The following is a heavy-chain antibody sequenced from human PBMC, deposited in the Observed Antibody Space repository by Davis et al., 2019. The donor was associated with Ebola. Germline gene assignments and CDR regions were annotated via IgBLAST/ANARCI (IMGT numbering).Heavy chain of an antibody. CDR2: LRDDGVTK. V-gene: IGHV3-15*01. CDR3: TTYGSGSFLS. J-gene: IGHJ5*02. CDR1: GFTFRNSW. D-gene: IGHD3-10*01. Sequence: GESLKISCSASGFTFRNSWMSWVRQAPGKGLEWVGRLRDDGVTKDFAAPVKGRFTISTDDSKQTLFLQINSLQTDDTAVYYCTTYGSGSFLSWGQGTMVTVSS.